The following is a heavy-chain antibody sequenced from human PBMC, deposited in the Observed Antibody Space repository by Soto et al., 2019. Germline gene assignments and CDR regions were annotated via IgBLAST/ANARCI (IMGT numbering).Heavy chain of an antibody. D-gene: IGHD1-1*01. CDR3: ARRAETNGWNGFGADKYYFDF. V-gene: IGHV1-8*01. Sequence: ASVKVSCKASGYTFTSYDIYWVRQATGQGLEWMGWMNPNTGNPAYAQKFQGRVTVTSDTSINTVHMELSSLRSEDTAVYYCARRAETNGWNGFGADKYYFDFWGQGTLVTVSS. CDR1: GYTFTSYD. J-gene: IGHJ4*02. CDR2: MNPNTGNP.